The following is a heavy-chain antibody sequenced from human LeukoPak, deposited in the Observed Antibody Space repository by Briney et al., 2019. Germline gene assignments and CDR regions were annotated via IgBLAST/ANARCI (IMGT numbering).Heavy chain of an antibody. CDR3: AKGRSSGWSYYYGMDV. CDR2: IWYDGSNK. D-gene: IGHD6-19*01. Sequence: GGSLRLSCAASGFTFSSYGMHWVRQAPGKGLEWVAVIWYDGSNKYYADSVKGRFTTSRDNSKNTLYLQMNSLRAEDTAVYYCAKGRSSGWSYYYGMDVWGQGTTVTVSS. CDR1: GFTFSSYG. J-gene: IGHJ6*02. V-gene: IGHV3-33*06.